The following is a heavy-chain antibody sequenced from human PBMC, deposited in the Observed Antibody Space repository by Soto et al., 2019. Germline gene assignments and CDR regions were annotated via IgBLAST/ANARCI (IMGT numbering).Heavy chain of an antibody. D-gene: IGHD6-19*01. Sequence: GGSLRLSCAASGFTFSSYAMHWVRQAPGKGLEWVAVISYDGSNKYYADSVKGRFTISRDNSKNTLYLQMNSLRAEDTAVYYCARALVRGEQWLVGPYYYYGMDVWGQGTTVTVSS. CDR3: ARALVRGEQWLVGPYYYYGMDV. CDR2: ISYDGSNK. CDR1: GFTFSSYA. J-gene: IGHJ6*02. V-gene: IGHV3-30-3*01.